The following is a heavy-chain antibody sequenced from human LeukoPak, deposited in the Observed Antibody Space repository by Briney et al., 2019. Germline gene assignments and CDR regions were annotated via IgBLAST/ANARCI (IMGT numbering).Heavy chain of an antibody. J-gene: IGHJ4*02. D-gene: IGHD1-26*01. CDR3: ARDSSGYIDY. Sequence: GSLRLSCAASGFTFSSYGMHWVRPAPGKGLEWVAVIWYDGSNKYYADSVKGRFTISRDNSKNTLYLQMNSLRAEDTAVYYCARDSSGYIDYWGQGTLVTVSS. CDR1: GFTFSSYG. V-gene: IGHV3-33*01. CDR2: IWYDGSNK.